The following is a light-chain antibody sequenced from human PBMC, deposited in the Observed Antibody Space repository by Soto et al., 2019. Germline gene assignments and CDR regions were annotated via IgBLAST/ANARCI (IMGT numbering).Light chain of an antibody. J-gene: IGKJ5*01. Sequence: EIVLTQSPGTLSLSPGGGATLSCRASQSVSSNNLAWYHQKPGQPPRLLIYAASSRATGIPDRFSGSGSGTDFTLTISRLEPEVFAVYYCQQYDNSITFGQGTRLEIE. V-gene: IGKV3-20*01. CDR1: QSVSSNN. CDR3: QQYDNSIT. CDR2: AAS.